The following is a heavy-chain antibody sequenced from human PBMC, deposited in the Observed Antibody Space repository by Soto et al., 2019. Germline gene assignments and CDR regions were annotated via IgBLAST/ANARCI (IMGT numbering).Heavy chain of an antibody. CDR3: AAADSSGYYGG. CDR2: ITVGTGNT. J-gene: IGHJ4*02. V-gene: IGHV1-58*01. D-gene: IGHD3-22*01. CDR1: GFIFTSFG. Sequence: ASVKVSCKASGFIFTSFGVQWVRQARGQRLEWIGWITVGTGNTNYAQKFQESVTITRDMSTSTAYMELRSLRSEDTAVYYCAAADSSGYYGGWGQGTQVTVSS.